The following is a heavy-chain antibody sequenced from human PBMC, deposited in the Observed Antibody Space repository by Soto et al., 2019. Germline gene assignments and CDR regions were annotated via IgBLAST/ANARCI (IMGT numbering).Heavy chain of an antibody. CDR2: IRKKANSYTT. V-gene: IGHV3-72*01. CDR1: GFTFSDHY. Sequence: EVQLVESGGGLVQPGGSLRLSCAASGFTFSDHYMEWVRQAPGKGLEWVGGIRKKANSYTTEYAPSVKGRFTISRDDSKNSLYLQMNSLKTEDTAVYYCARVRVESYFDYWGQGTLVTVSS. J-gene: IGHJ4*02. CDR3: ARVRVESYFDY.